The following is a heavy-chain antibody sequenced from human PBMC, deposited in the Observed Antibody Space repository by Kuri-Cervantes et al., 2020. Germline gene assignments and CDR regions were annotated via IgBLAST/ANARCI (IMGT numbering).Heavy chain of an antibody. CDR3: ARGGDGDGYSSSYNWFDP. J-gene: IGHJ5*02. D-gene: IGHD6-13*01. Sequence: SVKVSCKASGFTFTSSAVQWVRQARGQRLEWIGWIVVGSGNTNYAQKFQERVTITRDMSTSTVYMELSSLRSEDTAVYYCARGGDGDGYSSSYNWFDPWGQGTLVTVSS. CDR1: GFTFTSSA. V-gene: IGHV1-58*01. CDR2: IVVGSGNT.